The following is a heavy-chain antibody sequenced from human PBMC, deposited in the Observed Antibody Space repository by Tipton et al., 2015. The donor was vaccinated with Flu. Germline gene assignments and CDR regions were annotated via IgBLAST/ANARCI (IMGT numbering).Heavy chain of an antibody. CDR3: ARDRSDTYWSGYYSM. V-gene: IGHV1-2*02. CDR2: INPNSGGT. J-gene: IGHJ4*02. Sequence: QVQLVQSGPEVKKPGASVKVSCKASGYTFTDNYIHWVRRAPGQGLEWPGWINPNSGGTKYSRRFQGRVSMTSDTSINTAYMELNSLSSADSGVYYCARDRSDTYWSGYYSMWGQGTVVTVSS. D-gene: IGHD3-3*01. CDR1: GYTFTDNY.